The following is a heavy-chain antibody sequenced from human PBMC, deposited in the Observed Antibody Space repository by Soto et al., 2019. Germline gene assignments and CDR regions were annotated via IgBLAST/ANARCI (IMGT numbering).Heavy chain of an antibody. CDR1: GFTFTNAW. D-gene: IGHD3-16*01. Sequence: EVQLVESGGGLVQPGGSLRLSCATSGFTFTNAWINWVRQAPGKGLEWVGRRKGKSDGETTQYAAPVKGRFTISRDDSENTLFLQMNSLKTEDTALYYCTILLGLDTLTDHWGQGTLVTVSS. CDR2: RKGKSDGETT. V-gene: IGHV3-15*01. J-gene: IGHJ4*02. CDR3: TILLGLDTLTDH.